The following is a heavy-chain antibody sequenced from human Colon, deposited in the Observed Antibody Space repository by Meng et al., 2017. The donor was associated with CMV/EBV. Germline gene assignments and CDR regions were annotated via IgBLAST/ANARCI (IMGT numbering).Heavy chain of an antibody. CDR2: IYYSGST. J-gene: IGHJ4*02. CDR3: TRYALGATYLFDY. D-gene: IGHD2-2*01. Sequence: VYGGSIRSDDPYWRWIRLPPGKGLEWIGYIYYSGSTYYNPSLKSRVTISLDTSKNRFSLRLNSVIATDTAVYYCTRYALGATYLFDYWGQGTLVTVSS. V-gene: IGHV4-30-4*01. CDR1: GGSIRSDDPY.